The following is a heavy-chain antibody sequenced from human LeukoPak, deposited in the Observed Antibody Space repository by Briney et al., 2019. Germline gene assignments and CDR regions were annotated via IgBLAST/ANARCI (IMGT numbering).Heavy chain of an antibody. Sequence: PGGSLRLSCVASGFTFSIYAMSWVRQAPGKGLEWVSGISGSGGSTHYADSVQGRFTVSRDNSKNTLYLQMINLRAEDTAVYYCAKRPGYSSSWFYFDYWGQGTLATVSS. CDR1: GFTFSIYA. CDR2: ISGSGGST. J-gene: IGHJ4*02. D-gene: IGHD6-13*01. V-gene: IGHV3-23*01. CDR3: AKRPGYSSSWFYFDY.